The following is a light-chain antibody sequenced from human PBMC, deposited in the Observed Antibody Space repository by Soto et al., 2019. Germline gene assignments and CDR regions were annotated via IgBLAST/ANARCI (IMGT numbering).Light chain of an antibody. Sequence: ETVLTQSPGTLSLSPGERATLSCRASQSVGSNYVAWYQQKPGQAPRLLIYGASHRATGIPDRFSGSGSGTDFTLAISGREAEDFAVYHCQQYGNSPQTFGQGTKVEIK. CDR2: GAS. CDR1: QSVGSNY. CDR3: QQYGNSPQT. J-gene: IGKJ1*01. V-gene: IGKV3-20*01.